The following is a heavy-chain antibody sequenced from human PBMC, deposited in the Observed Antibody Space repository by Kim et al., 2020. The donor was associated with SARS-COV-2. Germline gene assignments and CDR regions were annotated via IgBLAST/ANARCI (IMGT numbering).Heavy chain of an antibody. CDR3: ARDPGGYDDFDY. V-gene: IGHV1-46*01. D-gene: IGHD5-12*01. J-gene: IGHJ4*02. Sequence: SYAQKCQGGITMTRDTSTSTVYMERSSVRSEDTAVYYCARDPGGYDDFDYWGQGTLVTVSS.